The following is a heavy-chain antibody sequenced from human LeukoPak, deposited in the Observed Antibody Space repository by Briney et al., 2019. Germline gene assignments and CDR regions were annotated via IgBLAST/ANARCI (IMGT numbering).Heavy chain of an antibody. J-gene: IGHJ6*03. CDR1: GFTFSSYA. Sequence: GRSLRLSCAASGFTFSSYAMHWVRQAPGKGLEWVAVISYDGSNKYYADSVKGRFTISRDNSKNTLYLQMNSLRAEDTAVYYCAREGYGFGELSSPIYYYYMDVWGKGTTVTVSS. CDR3: AREGYGFGELSSPIYYYYMDV. V-gene: IGHV3-30-3*01. CDR2: ISYDGSNK. D-gene: IGHD3-10*01.